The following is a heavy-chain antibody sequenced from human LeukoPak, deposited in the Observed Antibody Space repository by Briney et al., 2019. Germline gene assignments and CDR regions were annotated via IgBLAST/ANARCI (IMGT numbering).Heavy chain of an antibody. J-gene: IGHJ3*02. CDR3: ARDGSLDYYDSSGQNNAFDI. V-gene: IGHV1-69*04. D-gene: IGHD3-22*01. CDR2: IILILGIA. Sequence: SVKVSCKASGGTFSSYAISWVRQAPGQGLEWMGRIILILGIANYAQKFQGRVTITADKSTSTAYMELSSLGSEDTAVYYCARDGSLDYYDSSGQNNAFDIWGQGTMVTVSS. CDR1: GGTFSSYA.